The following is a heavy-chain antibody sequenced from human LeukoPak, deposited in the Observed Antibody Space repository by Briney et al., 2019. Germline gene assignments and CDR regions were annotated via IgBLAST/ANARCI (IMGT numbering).Heavy chain of an antibody. CDR2: IYHSGST. D-gene: IGHD3-10*01. CDR1: GGSISSGSHY. V-gene: IGHV4-39*07. CDR3: ASAAGELSAFDI. J-gene: IGHJ3*02. Sequence: SETLSLTCSVSGGSISSGSHYWGWIRQPPGKGLEWIGSIYHSGSTYYNPSLKSRVTISVDTSKNQFSLKLSSVTAADTAVYYCASAAGELSAFDIWGQGTMVTVSS.